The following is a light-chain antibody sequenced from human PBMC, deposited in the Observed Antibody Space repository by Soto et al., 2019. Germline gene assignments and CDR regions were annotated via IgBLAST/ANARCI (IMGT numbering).Light chain of an antibody. CDR3: SSYAGSNKSLL. J-gene: IGLJ1*01. Sequence: QSALTQPGSAQRSPGQSVTISWTGTSSDVGGYNYVSWYQQHPGKAPKLMICEVSKRPSGVPDRFSGSKSGNTASLTVSGLQAEDEADYYRSSYAGSNKSLLFGTGTKVTVL. V-gene: IGLV2-8*01. CDR2: EVS. CDR1: SSDVGGYNY.